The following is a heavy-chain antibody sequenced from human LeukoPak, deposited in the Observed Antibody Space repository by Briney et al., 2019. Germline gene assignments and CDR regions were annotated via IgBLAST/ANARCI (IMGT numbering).Heavy chain of an antibody. CDR3: ARGNRGRTYYYGSGSYYPMYYFDY. CDR1: GFTFSSYG. J-gene: IGHJ4*02. CDR2: IWYDGSNK. V-gene: IGHV3-33*01. Sequence: GRSLRLSCAASGFTFSSYGMHWVRQAPGKGLEWVAVIWYDGSNKYYADSVKGRFTISRDNSKNTLYLQMNSLRAEDTAVYYCARGNRGRTYYYGSGSYYPMYYFDYWGQGTLVTVSS. D-gene: IGHD3-10*01.